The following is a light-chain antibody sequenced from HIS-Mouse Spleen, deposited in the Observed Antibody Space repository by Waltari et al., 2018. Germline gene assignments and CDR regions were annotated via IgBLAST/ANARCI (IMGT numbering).Light chain of an antibody. CDR1: ALPKKY. J-gene: IGLJ2*01. CDR3: YSTDSSGNHRV. Sequence: SYELPQPPPVSVSPGQTARLPCSGDALPKKYSYWYQQKSGQAPVLVIYEDSKRPSGIPERFSGSSSGTMATLTISGAQVEDEADYYCYSTDSSGNHRVFGGGTKLTVL. CDR2: EDS. V-gene: IGLV3-10*01.